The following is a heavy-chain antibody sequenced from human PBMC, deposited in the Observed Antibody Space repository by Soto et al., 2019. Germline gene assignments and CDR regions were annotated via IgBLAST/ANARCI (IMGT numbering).Heavy chain of an antibody. Sequence: SETLSLTCTVSGGSISGSSYYWGWIRQPPGKGLEWIGSIYYSGSTYYNPSLKSRVTISVDTSKNQFSLKLSSVTAADTAVYYCARHVGYGDYLDYYYYYMDVWGKGTTVTVSS. J-gene: IGHJ6*03. CDR1: GGSISGSSYY. CDR2: IYYSGST. CDR3: ARHVGYGDYLDYYYYYMDV. V-gene: IGHV4-39*01. D-gene: IGHD4-17*01.